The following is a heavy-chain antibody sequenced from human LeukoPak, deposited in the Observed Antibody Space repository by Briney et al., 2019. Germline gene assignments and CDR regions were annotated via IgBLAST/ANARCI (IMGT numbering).Heavy chain of an antibody. J-gene: IGHJ6*03. D-gene: IGHD6-6*01. CDR2: IIPFYGTT. Sequence: SVKVSCKASGCTFSSYAISWVRQAPGQGLEWMGGIIPFYGTTNYAQKFQGRVTITTDKSTSTAYMELSSLRSEDTAGYYCARGTARIAALPEVFNYYIDVWGKGTTVTVSS. CDR3: ARGTARIAALPEVFNYYIDV. CDR1: GCTFSSYA. V-gene: IGHV1-69*05.